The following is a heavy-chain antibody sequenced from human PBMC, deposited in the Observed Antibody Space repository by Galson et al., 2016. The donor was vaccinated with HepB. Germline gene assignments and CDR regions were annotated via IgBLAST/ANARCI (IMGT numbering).Heavy chain of an antibody. J-gene: IGHJ6*02. D-gene: IGHD1-1*01. Sequence: SVKVSCKASGYSVTNYDFNWVRQATGQGLEWMGWLNPNSGYTGYARKFQGRVTMTRNTSISTAYMELSSLRSEDTAVYYCARAANDYYGMDVWGQGTTVTVSS. CDR3: ARAANDYYGMDV. V-gene: IGHV1-8*01. CDR1: GYSVTNYD. CDR2: LNPNSGYT.